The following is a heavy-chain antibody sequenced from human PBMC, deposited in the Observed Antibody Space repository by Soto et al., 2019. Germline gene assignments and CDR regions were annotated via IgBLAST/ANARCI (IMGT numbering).Heavy chain of an antibody. V-gene: IGHV3-23*01. J-gene: IGHJ4*02. CDR3: AKWLRGGSYYCDF. CDR2: VDSSQHT. D-gene: IGHD2-15*01. Sequence: GGSLRLSCAASGFTFSSYAMSWVRRAPGKGLEWVSLVDSSQHTFYAESVKGRFAVSRDNSKNMVYLQMNSLTADDTALYYCAKWLRGGSYYCDFWGQGTMVTVPQ. CDR1: GFTFSSYA.